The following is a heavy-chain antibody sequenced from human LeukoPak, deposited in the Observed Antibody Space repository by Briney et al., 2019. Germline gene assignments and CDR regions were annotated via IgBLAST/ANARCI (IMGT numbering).Heavy chain of an antibody. V-gene: IGHV4-39*01. CDR3: ARHPTARIRLEMATIDTPGACDI. CDR1: GGSISSSSCY. D-gene: IGHD5-24*01. Sequence: SETLSLTCTVSGGSISSSSCYWGWIRQPPGKGLEWIGSIYYSGSSYYNPSLKSRVTIAVDTSKNQFSLKLSSVTAADTAVYYCARHPTARIRLEMATIDTPGACDIWGPGTLVTVSS. J-gene: IGHJ3*02. CDR2: IYYSGSS.